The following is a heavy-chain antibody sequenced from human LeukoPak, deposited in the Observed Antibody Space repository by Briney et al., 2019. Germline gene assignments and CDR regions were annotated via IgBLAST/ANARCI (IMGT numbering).Heavy chain of an antibody. D-gene: IGHD1-26*01. V-gene: IGHV3-21*04. Sequence: PGGSLRLSCAASGFTFNHYAMNWVRQAPGKGLEWVASISSTTTYIYYADSVKGRFTISRDSSKNTLFLHMNTLRAEDTAIYYCAKDRTVGASYWYFDLWGRGTLVTVSS. CDR1: GFTFNHYA. J-gene: IGHJ2*01. CDR2: ISSTTTYI. CDR3: AKDRTVGASYWYFDL.